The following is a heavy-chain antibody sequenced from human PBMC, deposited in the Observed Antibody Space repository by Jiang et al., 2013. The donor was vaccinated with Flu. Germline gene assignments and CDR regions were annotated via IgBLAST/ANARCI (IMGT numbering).Heavy chain of an antibody. CDR2: IDPKNGVT. J-gene: IGHJ4*01. CDR1: GDTFSYS. CDR3: ARDLGYPD. V-gene: IGHV1-2*06. D-gene: IGHD5-18*01. Sequence: KPGSSVKVSCKVSGDTFSYSISWVRQAPGQGLEWMGRIDPKNGVTNYAPKFQGRVTLTRDTSITTAYMQLTRLSSDDTAVYYCARDLGYPDWGQGTLVTVSS.